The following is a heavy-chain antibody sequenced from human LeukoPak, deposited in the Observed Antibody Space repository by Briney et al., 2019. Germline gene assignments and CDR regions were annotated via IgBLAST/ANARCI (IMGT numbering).Heavy chain of an antibody. D-gene: IGHD3-22*01. CDR3: ARDVLDTMIVVGPTHGFDI. Sequence: GSSVKVSCKASGGTFSSYGISWVRQAPGQGLQWMGRIIPMLGIANYAQKFQGRVTISADKSTSTAYMELSSLRSEDTAVYYCARDVLDTMIVVGPTHGFDIWGQGTMVTVSS. J-gene: IGHJ3*02. V-gene: IGHV1-69*04. CDR2: IIPMLGIA. CDR1: GGTFSSYG.